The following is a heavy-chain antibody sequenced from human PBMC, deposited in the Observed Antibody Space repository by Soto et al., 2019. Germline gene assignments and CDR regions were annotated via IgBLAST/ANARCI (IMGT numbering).Heavy chain of an antibody. J-gene: IGHJ6*02. V-gene: IGHV4-59*01. Sequence: SETLSLTCTVSGGSISSYYWSWIRQPPGKGLEWIGYIYYSGSTNYNPSLKSRVTISVDTSKNQFSLKLSSVTAADTAVYYCARDSCSSTSCYPPHGMDVWGQGTTVTVSS. D-gene: IGHD2-2*01. CDR2: IYYSGST. CDR1: GGSISSYY. CDR3: ARDSCSSTSCYPPHGMDV.